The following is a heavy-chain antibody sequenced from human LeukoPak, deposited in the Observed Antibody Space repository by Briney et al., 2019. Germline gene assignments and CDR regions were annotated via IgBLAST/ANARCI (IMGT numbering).Heavy chain of an antibody. D-gene: IGHD2-15*01. J-gene: IGHJ1*01. Sequence: PSETLSLTCAVSGGSITSGNWWRWVRQPPGKGLEYVGEIYHSGSTNYNPSLKSRVTISVDKSKNQFSLKLSSVTAADTAVYYCARGDCSGGSCYFQAEFFQHWGQGTLVTVSS. CDR1: GGSITSGNW. V-gene: IGHV4-4*02. CDR2: IYHSGST. CDR3: ARGDCSGGSCYFQAEFFQH.